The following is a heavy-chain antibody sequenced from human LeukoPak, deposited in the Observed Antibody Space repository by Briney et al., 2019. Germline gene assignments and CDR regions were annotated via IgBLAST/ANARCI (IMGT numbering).Heavy chain of an antibody. V-gene: IGHV1-8*01. Sequence: ASVKVSCKASGNTFPSHFMNWVRQATGQGLEWMGWMNPNSGNTGYAQKFQGRVTMTRNTSISTAYMELSSLRSEDTAVYYCARGLVGMIVGATRLDYWGQGTLVTVSS. CDR1: GNTFPSHF. J-gene: IGHJ4*02. D-gene: IGHD1-26*01. CDR2: MNPNSGNT. CDR3: ARGLVGMIVGATRLDY.